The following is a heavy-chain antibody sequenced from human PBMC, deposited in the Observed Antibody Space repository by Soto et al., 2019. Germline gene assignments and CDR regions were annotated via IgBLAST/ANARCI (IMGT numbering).Heavy chain of an antibody. CDR1: GFTFSSYA. CDR3: AGDGGSYYSPHYYYYGMDV. CDR2: ISYDGSNK. V-gene: IGHV3-30-3*01. J-gene: IGHJ6*02. D-gene: IGHD1-26*01. Sequence: QVQLVESGGGVVQPGRSLRLSCAASGFTFSSYAMHWVRQAPGKGLEWVAVISYDGSNKYYADSVKGRFTISRDNSKNTLYLEMNSLRAEDTAVYYCAGDGGSYYSPHYYYYGMDVWGQGTTVTVSS.